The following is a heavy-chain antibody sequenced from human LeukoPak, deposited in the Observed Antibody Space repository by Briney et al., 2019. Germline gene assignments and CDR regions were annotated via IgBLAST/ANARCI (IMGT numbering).Heavy chain of an antibody. CDR1: GYSFTNYW. CDR2: IYPGDSNT. V-gene: IGHV5-51*01. J-gene: IGHJ6*03. CDR3: ARSPYCSGVSCYSHYYYYYMDV. Sequence: GESLKISCKGSGYSFTNYWIGWVRQLPGKGLEWMGIIYPGDSNTRYRPSFQGQVTISADKSISTAYLQWSSLKASDTAMYYCARSPYCSGVSCYSHYYYYYMDVWGKGTTVTVSS. D-gene: IGHD2-15*01.